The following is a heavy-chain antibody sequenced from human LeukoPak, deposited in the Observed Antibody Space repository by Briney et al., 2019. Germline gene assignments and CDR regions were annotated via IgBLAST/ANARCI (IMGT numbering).Heavy chain of an antibody. CDR3: ASNYDILTGYYPDYYYYYMDV. CDR1: GGTCSSYT. Sequence: SVKVSCKASGGTCSSYTISWVRQAPGQGLEWMGRIIPILGIANYAQKFQGRVTITADKSTSTAYMELSSLRSEDTAVYYCASNYDILTGYYPDYYYYYMDVWGKGTTVTVSS. D-gene: IGHD3-9*01. CDR2: IIPILGIA. V-gene: IGHV1-69*02. J-gene: IGHJ6*03.